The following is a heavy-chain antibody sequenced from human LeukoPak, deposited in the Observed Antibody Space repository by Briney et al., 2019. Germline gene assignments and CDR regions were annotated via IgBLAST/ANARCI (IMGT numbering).Heavy chain of an antibody. CDR2: INVRGDAT. V-gene: IGHV3-23*01. Sequence: GGSLRLSCAASGFTFSSFAFTWVRQAPGRGLEWVSAINVRGDATFYAESVRGRFTISRDNSKNTLYLQMNSLGAEDTALYYCAKDHRYGSAWGPGTLVVVYS. CDR3: AKDHRYGSA. J-gene: IGHJ5*02. CDR1: GFTFSSFA. D-gene: IGHD6-19*01.